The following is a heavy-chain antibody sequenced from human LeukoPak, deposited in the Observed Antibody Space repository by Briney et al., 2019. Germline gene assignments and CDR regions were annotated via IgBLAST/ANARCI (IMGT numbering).Heavy chain of an antibody. J-gene: IGHJ4*02. Sequence: PSETLSLTCTVSGXSISSRDYYWSWNRQPPGKGLEWIGYIYYSGSIYYTPSLKSRVTISVDTYKNQFSLRLSAVTAADTAVYYCARVPPLDDILTGYFDYWGQGTLATVSS. CDR1: GXSISSRDYY. CDR3: ARVPPLDDILTGYFDY. V-gene: IGHV4-30-4*01. CDR2: IYYSGSI. D-gene: IGHD3-9*01.